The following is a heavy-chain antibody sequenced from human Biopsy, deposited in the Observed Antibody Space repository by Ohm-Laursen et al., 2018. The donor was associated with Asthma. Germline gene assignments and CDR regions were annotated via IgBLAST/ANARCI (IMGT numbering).Heavy chain of an antibody. CDR1: GDAMSTSGSY. CDR3: ARAVSSSSYWYFDL. Sequence: SDTLSLTCIVSGDAMSTSGSYWGWIRQSPGKGLEWIGGIYYRGKTYYNPSLESRVTISEDTSKTHFSLKVTSVTAADTAVYYCARAVSSSSYWYFDLWGRGDLVTVSS. V-gene: IGHV4-39*02. CDR2: IYYRGKT. D-gene: IGHD6-6*01. J-gene: IGHJ2*01.